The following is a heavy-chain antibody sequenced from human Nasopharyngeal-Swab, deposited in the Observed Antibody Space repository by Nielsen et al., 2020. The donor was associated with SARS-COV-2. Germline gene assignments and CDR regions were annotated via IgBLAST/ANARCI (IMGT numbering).Heavy chain of an antibody. V-gene: IGHV1-46*01. CDR3: ASFSDYYDSSGYRNEGIDY. Sequence: ASVKVSCKASGYTFTSYYMHWVRQAPGQGLEWMGIINPSGGSTSYAKKFQGRVTMTRDTSTSTVYMELSSLRSEDTAVYYCASFSDYYDSSGYRNEGIDYWGQGTLVTVSS. J-gene: IGHJ4*02. D-gene: IGHD3-22*01. CDR1: GYTFTSYY. CDR2: INPSGGST.